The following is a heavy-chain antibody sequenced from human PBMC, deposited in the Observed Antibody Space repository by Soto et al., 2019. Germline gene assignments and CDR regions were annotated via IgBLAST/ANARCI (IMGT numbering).Heavy chain of an antibody. CDR1: EGTFSSYP. V-gene: IGHV1-69*13. D-gene: IGHD6-6*01. J-gene: IGHJ4*02. Sequence: GASVQASCKASEGTFSSYPISWVRQVPGQGLEWMGGIIPIFGTANYAQKFQGRVTITADESTSTAYMELSSLRSEDTAVYYCASAWYSSSSPYYFDYWGQGTLVTVSS. CDR2: IIPIFGTA. CDR3: ASAWYSSSSPYYFDY.